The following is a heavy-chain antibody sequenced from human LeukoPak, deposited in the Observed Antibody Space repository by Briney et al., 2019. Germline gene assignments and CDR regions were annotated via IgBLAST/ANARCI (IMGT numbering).Heavy chain of an antibody. J-gene: IGHJ5*02. D-gene: IGHD2-2*01. V-gene: IGHV1-18*01. Sequence: GASVKVSCKASGYTFTSYGISWVRQAPGQGLEWMGWISAYNGNTNYAQKLQGRVTMTTDTSTSTAYMELRSLRSDDTAVYYCARDQEEYCSSTSCLASWFDPWGQGTLVTVSS. CDR2: ISAYNGNT. CDR1: GYTFTSYG. CDR3: ARDQEEYCSSTSCLASWFDP.